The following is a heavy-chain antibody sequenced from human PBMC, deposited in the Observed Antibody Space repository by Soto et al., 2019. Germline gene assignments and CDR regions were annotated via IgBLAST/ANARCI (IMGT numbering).Heavy chain of an antibody. CDR3: ARFYMVRGVMGAFDI. CDR2: IYYSGST. V-gene: IGHV4-31*03. D-gene: IGHD3-10*01. J-gene: IGHJ3*02. CDR1: GGSISSGGYY. Sequence: QVQLQESGPGLVKPSQTLSLTCTVSGGSISSGGYYWSWIRQHPGKGLEWIGYIYYSGSTYYNPSLKSRVTXPXXXSXXQFSLKLSSVTAADTAVYYCARFYMVRGVMGAFDIWSQGTMVTVSS.